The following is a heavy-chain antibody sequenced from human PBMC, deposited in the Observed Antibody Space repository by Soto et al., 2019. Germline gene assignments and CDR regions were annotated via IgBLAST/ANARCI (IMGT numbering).Heavy chain of an antibody. Sequence: QLQESGPGLVKPLQTLSLTCTVSGDSLSSGDNYWSWIRQPPGKGLEWIGYIYYSGRNYYKPSPQSQVTMSVDTSKSQFSLPLASVTAADTAVYYCARGGGFDFWGRGTLVTVSS. CDR3: ARGGGFDF. J-gene: IGHJ4*02. CDR2: IYYSGRN. D-gene: IGHD3-16*01. V-gene: IGHV4-30-4*01. CDR1: GDSLSSGDNY.